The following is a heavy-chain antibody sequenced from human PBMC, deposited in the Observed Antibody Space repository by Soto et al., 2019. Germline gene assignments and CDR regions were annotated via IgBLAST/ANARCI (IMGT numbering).Heavy chain of an antibody. Sequence: GGSMKISIAASIFTFSSYAMHGVRKNTGKGLEWVAVISYDGSNKYYADSVKGRFTISRDNSKNTLYLQMNSLRAEDTAVYYCARETYYDFWSGPYYGMDVWGQGTTVTVSS. D-gene: IGHD3-3*01. CDR2: ISYDGSNK. V-gene: IGHV3-30-3*01. CDR1: IFTFSSYA. CDR3: ARETYYDFWSGPYYGMDV. J-gene: IGHJ6*02.